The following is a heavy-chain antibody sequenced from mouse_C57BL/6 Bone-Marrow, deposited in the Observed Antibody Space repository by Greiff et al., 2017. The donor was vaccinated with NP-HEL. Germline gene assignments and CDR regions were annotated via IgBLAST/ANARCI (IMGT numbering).Heavy chain of an antibody. V-gene: IGHV7-3*01. D-gene: IGHD1-3*01. J-gene: IGHJ4*01. CDR3: ASSPIYSDYAVDY. Sequence: EVHLVESGGGLVQPGGSLSLSCAASGFTFTDYYMSWVRQPPGKALEWLGFIRNKANGYTTEYSASVKGRFTISRDNSQSILYLQMNALRAEDSATYYCASSPIYSDYAVDYWGQGTSVTVSS. CDR1: GFTFTDYY. CDR2: IRNKANGYTT.